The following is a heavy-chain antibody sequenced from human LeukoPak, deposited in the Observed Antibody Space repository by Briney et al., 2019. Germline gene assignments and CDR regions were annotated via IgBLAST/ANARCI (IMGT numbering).Heavy chain of an antibody. CDR1: GYSFTSYW. Sequence: GESLKISCKGSGYSFTSYWIGWVRQMPGKGLEWTGIIYPGDSDTRYSPSFQGQVTISADKSISTAYLQWSSLKASGTAMYYCARGYCSSTSCPHRFDPWGQGTLVTVSS. J-gene: IGHJ5*02. CDR3: ARGYCSSTSCPHRFDP. CDR2: IYPGDSDT. D-gene: IGHD2-2*01. V-gene: IGHV5-51*01.